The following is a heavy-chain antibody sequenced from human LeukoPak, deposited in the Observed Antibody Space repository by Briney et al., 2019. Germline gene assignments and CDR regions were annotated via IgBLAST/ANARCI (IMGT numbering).Heavy chain of an antibody. J-gene: IGHJ3*02. D-gene: IGHD2-15*01. V-gene: IGHV3-7*01. CDR1: EFTFSTYW. Sequence: GGSLRLSCAASEFTFSTYWMTWVRRAPGKGLEGVADIKQDGSEKYYVDSVKGRFTISRQNAKKSLFLQMNSLRAEDTAVYYCARHRSGGSQDDAFDIWGQGTLVTVSS. CDR3: ARHRSGGSQDDAFDI. CDR2: IKQDGSEK.